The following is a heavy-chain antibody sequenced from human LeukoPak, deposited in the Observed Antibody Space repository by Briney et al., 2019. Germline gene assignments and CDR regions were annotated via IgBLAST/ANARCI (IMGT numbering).Heavy chain of an antibody. Sequence: GGSLRLSCAASGLTFSSYSMNWVRQAPGKGLEWVSCINSSSSYIYYADSVKGRFTISRDNAKNSLYLQMNSLRAEDTAVYYCARQWFSTIFGVVTTHDAFDIWGQGTMVTVSS. CDR3: ARQWFSTIFGVVTTHDAFDI. CDR2: INSSSSYI. D-gene: IGHD3-3*01. CDR1: GLTFSSYS. J-gene: IGHJ3*02. V-gene: IGHV3-21*01.